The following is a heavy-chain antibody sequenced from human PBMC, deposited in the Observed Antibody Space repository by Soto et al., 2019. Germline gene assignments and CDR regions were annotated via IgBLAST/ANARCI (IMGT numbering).Heavy chain of an antibody. Sequence: SETLSLTCTVSGGSISSYYWSWIRQPPGKGLEWIGYIYYSGSTNYNPSLKSRVTISVDTSKNQFSLKLSSVTAADTAVYYCARAYYYYGMDVWGQGTTVTVSS. V-gene: IGHV4-59*08. CDR3: ARAYYYYGMDV. CDR1: GGSISSYY. CDR2: IYYSGST. J-gene: IGHJ6*02.